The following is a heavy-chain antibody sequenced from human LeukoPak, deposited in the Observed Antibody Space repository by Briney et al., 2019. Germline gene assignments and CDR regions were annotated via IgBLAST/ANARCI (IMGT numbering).Heavy chain of an antibody. CDR3: ARGLAAPPWYYYYYMDV. J-gene: IGHJ6*03. D-gene: IGHD6-13*01. V-gene: IGHV4-38-2*02. Sequence: SETLSLTCTVSGYSISSGYYWGWIRQPPGKGLEWIGSIYHSGSTYYNPPLKSRVTISVDTSKNQFSLKLSSVTAADTAVYYCARGLAAPPWYYYYYMDVWGKGTTVTVSS. CDR2: IYHSGST. CDR1: GYSISSGYY.